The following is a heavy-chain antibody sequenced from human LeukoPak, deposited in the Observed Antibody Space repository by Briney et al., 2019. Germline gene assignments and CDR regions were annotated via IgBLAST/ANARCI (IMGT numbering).Heavy chain of an antibody. Sequence: RGSLRHSCVASGFTFSSYWMHWVRQAPGKGLVWVSRINSDGSSTSYADSLKGRFTISRDNAKNTLYLQMNSLRAEDTAVYYCARTFYGSGSYPGYWGQGTLVTVSS. V-gene: IGHV3-74*01. D-gene: IGHD3-10*01. CDR3: ARTFYGSGSYPGY. J-gene: IGHJ4*02. CDR1: GFTFSSYW. CDR2: INSDGSST.